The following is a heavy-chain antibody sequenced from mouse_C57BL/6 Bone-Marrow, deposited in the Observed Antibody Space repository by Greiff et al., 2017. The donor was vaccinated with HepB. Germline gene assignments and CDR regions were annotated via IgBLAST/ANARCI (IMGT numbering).Heavy chain of an antibody. CDR1: GFSLTSYG. Sequence: VKLQQSGPGLVQPSQSLSITCTVSGFSLTSYGVHWVRQSPGKGLEWLGVIWRGGSTDYSAAFMSRLSITKDNSKSQVFFKMNSLQADDTAIYYCAISPYYYGSSPFAYWGQGTLVTVSA. V-gene: IGHV2-5*01. CDR2: IWRGGST. D-gene: IGHD1-1*01. J-gene: IGHJ3*01. CDR3: AISPYYYGSSPFAY.